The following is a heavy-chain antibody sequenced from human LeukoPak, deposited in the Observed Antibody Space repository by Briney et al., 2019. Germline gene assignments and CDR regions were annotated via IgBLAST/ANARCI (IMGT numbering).Heavy chain of an antibody. V-gene: IGHV7-4-1*02. CDR2: INTNTGNP. J-gene: IGHJ5*02. Sequence: ASVRVSCKASGGTFSSYAMNWVRQAPGQGLEWMGWINTNTGNPTYAQGFTGRFVFSLDTSVSTAYLQISSLKAEDTAVYYCARGVSGSGHAPWGQGTLVTVSS. D-gene: IGHD2-15*01. CDR1: GGTFSSYA. CDR3: ARGVSGSGHAP.